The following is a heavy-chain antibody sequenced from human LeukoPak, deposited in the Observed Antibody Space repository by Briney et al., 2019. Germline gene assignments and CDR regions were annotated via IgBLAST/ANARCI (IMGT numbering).Heavy chain of an antibody. Sequence: ASVKVSXKASGYTFTSYDINWVRQATGQGLEWIGWMNPNSGNTGYAQKFQGRVTMTRNTSISTAYMELSSLRSEDTAVYYCARLRRYCSGGSCYSLFDYWGQGTLVTVSS. CDR2: MNPNSGNT. J-gene: IGHJ4*02. V-gene: IGHV1-8*01. D-gene: IGHD2-15*01. CDR3: ARLRRYCSGGSCYSLFDY. CDR1: GYTFTSYD.